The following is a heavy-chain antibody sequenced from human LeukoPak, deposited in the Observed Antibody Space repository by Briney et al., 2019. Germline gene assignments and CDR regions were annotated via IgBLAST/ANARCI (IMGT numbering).Heavy chain of an antibody. J-gene: IGHJ4*02. V-gene: IGHV3-53*04. CDR2: IYSGGST. D-gene: IGHD2-15*01. CDR3: ARYHCSGGSCYLDY. CDR1: GFIVSANY. Sequence: PGGSLRLSCAASGFIVSANYMSWVRQAPGKGLEWVSVIYSGGSTYYADSVKGRFTISRHNSKNTLYLQMNSLRAEDTAVYYCARYHCSGGSCYLDYWGQGTLVTVSS.